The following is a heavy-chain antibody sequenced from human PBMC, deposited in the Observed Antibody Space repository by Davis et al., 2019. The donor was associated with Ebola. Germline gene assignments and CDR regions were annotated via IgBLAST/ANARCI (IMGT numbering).Heavy chain of an antibody. CDR1: GGSISSYY. J-gene: IGHJ4*02. V-gene: IGHV4-59*01. CDR3: ARRQGSKFDS. CDR2: IYYSGST. Sequence: SETLSLTCTVSGGSISSYYWSWIRQPPGKGLEWIGYIYYSGSTSYSPSLKSRVTISVDTSKNHFSLKLLSVTAADTAVYYCARRQGSKFDSWGQGTLVTVPS.